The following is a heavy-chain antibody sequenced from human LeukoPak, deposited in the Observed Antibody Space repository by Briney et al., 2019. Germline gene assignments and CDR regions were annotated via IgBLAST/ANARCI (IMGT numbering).Heavy chain of an antibody. Sequence: SETLSLTCTVSGGSISSYYWSWIRQPPGKGLEWIGYIYYSGSTNYNPSFKGRVTISVDTSKNQFSLKLSSVTAADTAVYYCARDPITGLFDYWGQGTLVTVSS. CDR3: ARDPITGLFDY. D-gene: IGHD1-14*01. CDR1: GGSISSYY. CDR2: IYYSGST. V-gene: IGHV4-59*01. J-gene: IGHJ4*02.